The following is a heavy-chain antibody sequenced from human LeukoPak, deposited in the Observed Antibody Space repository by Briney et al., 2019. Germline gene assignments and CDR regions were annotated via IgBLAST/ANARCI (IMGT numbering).Heavy chain of an antibody. J-gene: IGHJ4*02. D-gene: IGHD3-22*01. Sequence: SGTLSLTCGVSGVSISSTNWWSWVRQPPGKGLEWIGEINHSGSTNYNPSLKSRVTISVDTSKNQFSLKLSSVTAADTAVYYCARLLITMIVEPWGQGTLVTVSS. CDR1: GVSISSTNW. CDR3: ARLLITMIVEP. CDR2: INHSGST. V-gene: IGHV4-4*02.